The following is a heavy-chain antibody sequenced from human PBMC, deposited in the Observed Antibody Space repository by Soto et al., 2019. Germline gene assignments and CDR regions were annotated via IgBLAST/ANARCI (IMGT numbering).Heavy chain of an antibody. CDR1: GFTFSSYA. J-gene: IGHJ5*02. CDR3: PKDKGIASNWFDP. V-gene: IGHV3-23*01. Sequence: EVQLLESGGGLVQPGGSLRLSCAASGFTFSSYAMSWVRQAPGKGLEWVSAISGSGGSTYYADSVKGRFTNSRDNSKNTLYLQMNSLRAEDTAVYYCPKDKGIASNWFDPWGQGTLVTVSS. CDR2: ISGSGGST. D-gene: IGHD6-13*01.